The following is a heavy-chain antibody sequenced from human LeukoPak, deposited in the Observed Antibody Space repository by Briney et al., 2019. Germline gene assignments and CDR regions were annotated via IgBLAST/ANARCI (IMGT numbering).Heavy chain of an antibody. CDR2: ITGNSGTT. J-gene: IGHJ3*01. V-gene: IGHV3-23*01. D-gene: IGHD2-8*01. Sequence: QLGGSLRLSCAASGLIFSNYAMTWVRQAPGKGLEWVSSITGNSGTTKYADSVKGRFTMSRDNSRNTLYLQMDSLRAEDTAVYYCAKDPNGDYIGAFDAWGQGTMVIVSS. CDR3: AKDPNGDYIGAFDA. CDR1: GLIFSNYA.